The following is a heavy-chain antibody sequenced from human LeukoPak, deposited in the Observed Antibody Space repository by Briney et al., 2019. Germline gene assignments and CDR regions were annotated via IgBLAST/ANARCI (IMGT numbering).Heavy chain of an antibody. D-gene: IGHD3-22*01. Sequence: ASVKVSCKASGYTFTSYGIRWVRQAPGQVLEWMGWISAYNGNTNYAQKLQGRVTMTTDTSTSTAYMELRSLRSDDTAVYYCARIYYYDSSADAFDIWGQGTMVTVSS. CDR2: ISAYNGNT. CDR1: GYTFTSYG. V-gene: IGHV1-18*01. J-gene: IGHJ3*02. CDR3: ARIYYYDSSADAFDI.